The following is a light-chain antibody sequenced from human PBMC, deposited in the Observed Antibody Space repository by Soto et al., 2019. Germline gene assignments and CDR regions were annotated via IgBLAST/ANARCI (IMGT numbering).Light chain of an antibody. V-gene: IGKV1-39*01. CDR3: QQSYSTLIT. Sequence: DIQMTQSPSSLSASVGHRVTITCRASQSISSYLNWYQQKPGKAPKLLIYAASSLQSGVPSRFSGSGSGTDFTLTISSLQPEDFATYYGQQSYSTLITFGQGTRLEIK. J-gene: IGKJ5*01. CDR2: AAS. CDR1: QSISSY.